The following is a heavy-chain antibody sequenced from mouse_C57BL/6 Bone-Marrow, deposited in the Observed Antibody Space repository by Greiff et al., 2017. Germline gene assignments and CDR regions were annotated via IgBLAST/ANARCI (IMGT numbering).Heavy chain of an antibody. D-gene: IGHD1-1*01. CDR3: ARPGRGYAMDY. CDR1: GYAFSSYW. Sequence: QVQLQQSGAELVKPGASVKISCKASGYAFSSYWMNWVKQRPGKGLEWIGQIYPGDGDTNYNGKFKGKAILTADKSSSTAYMQLSSLTSEDSAVYFCARPGRGYAMDYWGQGTSVTVSS. J-gene: IGHJ4*01. V-gene: IGHV1-80*01. CDR2: IYPGDGDT.